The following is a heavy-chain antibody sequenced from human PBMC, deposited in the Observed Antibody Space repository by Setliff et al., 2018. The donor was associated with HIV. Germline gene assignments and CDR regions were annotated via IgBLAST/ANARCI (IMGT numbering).Heavy chain of an antibody. CDR1: GYTFTDYY. CDR2: INPNSGGT. Sequence: RASVKVSCKTSGYTFTDYYIHWVRQAPGQGLEWMRRINPNSGGTNYAQKFQGRVTITRDTSISTTYMELSRLTSDDTAVYYCASDIAVIPAASQVGGFDIWGQGTMVTVS. V-gene: IGHV1-2*06. CDR3: ASDIAVIPAASQVGGFDI. J-gene: IGHJ3*02. D-gene: IGHD2-2*01.